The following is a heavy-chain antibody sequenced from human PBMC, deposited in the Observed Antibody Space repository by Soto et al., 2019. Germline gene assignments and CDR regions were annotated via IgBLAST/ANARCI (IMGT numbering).Heavy chain of an antibody. CDR1: GYTFTSDG. Sequence: ASVKLSFKASGYTFTSDGSSWLRHAPRQGLEWMGWISAYNGNTNYAQKLQGRVTMTTDTSTSTAYMELRSLRYDDTAVYYCARGMTTVLNYYYYYGMDVWGQGTTVTVSS. CDR2: ISAYNGNT. CDR3: ARGMTTVLNYYYYYGMDV. J-gene: IGHJ6*02. V-gene: IGHV1-18*01. D-gene: IGHD4-17*01.